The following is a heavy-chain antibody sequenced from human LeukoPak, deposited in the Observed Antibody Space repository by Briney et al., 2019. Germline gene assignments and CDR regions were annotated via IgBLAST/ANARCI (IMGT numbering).Heavy chain of an antibody. CDR3: ARGLLASGSYYNFFDY. D-gene: IGHD3-10*01. CDR2: IFNGGST. J-gene: IGHJ4*02. CDR1: GFTVSSKY. V-gene: IGHV3-66*01. Sequence: QPGGSLRLSCAASGFTVSSKYMSWVRQAPGKGLEWVSDIFNGGSTYYAASVKGRFTISTDNSKNMLYLQMNSLRAEDTAVYYCARGLLASGSYYNFFDYWAQGTLVTVSS.